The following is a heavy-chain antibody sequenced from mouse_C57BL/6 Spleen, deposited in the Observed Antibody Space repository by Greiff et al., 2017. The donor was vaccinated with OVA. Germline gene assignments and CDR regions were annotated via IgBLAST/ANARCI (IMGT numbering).Heavy chain of an antibody. Sequence: QVQLQQPGAELVKPGASVKMSCKASGYTFTSYWITWVKQRPGQGLEWIGDIYPGSGSTNYNEKFKSKATLTVDTSSSTAYMQLSSLTSEDSAVYYCARLGFDYYGSSYAFDYWGQGTTLTVSS. CDR1: GYTFTSYW. J-gene: IGHJ2*01. CDR3: ARLGFDYYGSSYAFDY. CDR2: IYPGSGST. D-gene: IGHD1-1*01. V-gene: IGHV1-55*01.